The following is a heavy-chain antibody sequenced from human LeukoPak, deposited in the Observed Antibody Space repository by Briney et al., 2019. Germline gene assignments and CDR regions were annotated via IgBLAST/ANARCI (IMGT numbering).Heavy chain of an antibody. CDR2: INHSGST. J-gene: IGHJ5*02. CDR3: ARGTLLWFGVRGWFDP. CDR1: GGSFSGYY. D-gene: IGHD3-10*01. V-gene: IGHV4-34*01. Sequence: ASETLSLTCAVYGGSFSGYYWSWIRQPPGKGLEWIGEINHSGSTNYNPSLKSRVTISVDTSKNQFSLKLSSVTAADTAVYYCARGTLLWFGVRGWFDPWGQGTLVTVSS.